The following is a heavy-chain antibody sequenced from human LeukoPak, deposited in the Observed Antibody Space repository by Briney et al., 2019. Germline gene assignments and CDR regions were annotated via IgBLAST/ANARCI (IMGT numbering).Heavy chain of an antibody. V-gene: IGHV4-34*01. D-gene: IGHD5-18*01. CDR1: GGSFSGYY. J-gene: IGHJ4*02. CDR3: AREGYSYGRLDY. Sequence: SETLSLTCAVYGGSFSGYYWSWIRQPPGRGLEWIGEINHSGSTNYNPSLKSRVTISVDTSKNQFSLKLSSVTAADTAVYYCAREGYSYGRLDYWGQGTLVTVSS. CDR2: INHSGST.